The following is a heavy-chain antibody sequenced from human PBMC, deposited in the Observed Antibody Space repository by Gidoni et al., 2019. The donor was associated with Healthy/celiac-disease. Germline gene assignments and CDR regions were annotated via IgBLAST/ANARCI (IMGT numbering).Heavy chain of an antibody. J-gene: IGHJ4*02. Sequence: QLQLQESGPGLVKPSETLSLTCTVSGGSISSSSYYWGWIRQPPGKGLEWIGSIYYSGSTYYNPSLKSRVTISVDTPKNQFSLKLSSVTAADTAVYYCARIYVSGWYYFDYWGQGTLVTVSS. CDR2: IYYSGST. CDR1: GGSISSSSYY. V-gene: IGHV4-39*01. D-gene: IGHD6-19*01. CDR3: ARIYVSGWYYFDY.